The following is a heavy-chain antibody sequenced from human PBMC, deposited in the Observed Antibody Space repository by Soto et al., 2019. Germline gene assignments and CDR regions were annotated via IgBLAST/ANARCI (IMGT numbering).Heavy chain of an antibody. CDR3: VRGGGGGLFDP. J-gene: IGHJ5*02. CDR2: ISPGSRYP. Sequence: GGSLRLSCAVSGFTFGDSYMSWIRQAPGKGLEWLSYISPGSRYPAYADSVKGRFTISRDNAKRSLYLQMMSLTAEDTAIYYCVRGGGGGLFDPWGQGTMVTAPQ. D-gene: IGHD2-15*01. CDR1: GFTFGDSY. V-gene: IGHV3-11*06.